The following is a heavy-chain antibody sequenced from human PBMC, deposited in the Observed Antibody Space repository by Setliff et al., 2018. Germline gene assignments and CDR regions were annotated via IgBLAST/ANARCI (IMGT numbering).Heavy chain of an antibody. CDR2: MNPTSGNT. D-gene: IGHD2-15*01. V-gene: IGHV1-8*02. J-gene: IGHJ4*02. Sequence: GASVKVSCKTSGYTFISYDINWVRQATGQGLEWMGWMNPTSGNTGYAQKFQGRVTMTRNTSISTAYMELSSLRSEDTAVYYCARGAPGRYCSGGSCSYFDYWGQGILVTVSS. CDR3: ARGAPGRYCSGGSCSYFDY. CDR1: GYTFISYD.